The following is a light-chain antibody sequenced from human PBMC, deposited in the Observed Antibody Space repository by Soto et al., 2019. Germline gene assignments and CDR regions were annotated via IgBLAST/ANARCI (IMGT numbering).Light chain of an antibody. CDR3: SSYTSTSTLVV. CDR1: SSDVGAYKY. CDR2: EVT. V-gene: IGLV2-14*01. Sequence: QSALTQPASVSGSPGQSITISCTGTSSDVGAYKYVSWYQQLPGTAPKLMIYEVTNRPSGVSNRFSGSKSGNTASLTISGLQAEDDADYYCSSYTSTSTLVVFGTGTKLTVL. J-gene: IGLJ1*01.